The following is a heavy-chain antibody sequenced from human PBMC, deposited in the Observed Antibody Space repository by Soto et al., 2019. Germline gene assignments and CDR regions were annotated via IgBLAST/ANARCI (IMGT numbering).Heavy chain of an antibody. V-gene: IGHV3-23*01. Sequence: EVQLLESGGGLVQPGGSLRLSCVASGFTFSTYAMNWVRQAPGKGLEWVSAISGSDGSTYYADSVKGRFTISRDNSKNTLYLQMRSLRAEDTAVYYCAKESLFSGWYVGDALDIWGHGTMVTVCS. D-gene: IGHD6-19*01. J-gene: IGHJ3*02. CDR2: ISGSDGST. CDR1: GFTFSTYA. CDR3: AKESLFSGWYVGDALDI.